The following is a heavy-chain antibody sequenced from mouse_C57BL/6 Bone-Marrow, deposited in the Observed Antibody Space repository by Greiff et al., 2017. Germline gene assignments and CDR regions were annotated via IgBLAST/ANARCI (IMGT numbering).Heavy chain of an antibody. CDR3: ARVGGVATGDY. D-gene: IGHD1-1*01. V-gene: IGHV1-55*01. CDR1: GYTFTSYW. CDR2: IYPGSGST. Sequence: QVQLQQPGAELVKPGASVKMSCKASGYTFTSYWITWVKQRPGQGLEWIGDIYPGSGSTNYNEKFKSKATLTGDTSSSTAYMQLSSLTSEASAVYYCARVGGVATGDYWGQGTTLTVSS. J-gene: IGHJ2*01.